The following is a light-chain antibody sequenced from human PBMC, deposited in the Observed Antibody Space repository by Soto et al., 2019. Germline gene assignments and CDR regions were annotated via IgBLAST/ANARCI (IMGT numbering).Light chain of an antibody. CDR3: TSYAGSNIWV. J-gene: IGLJ3*02. V-gene: IGLV2-8*01. CDR2: EVN. Sequence: QSALTQPPSASGSPGQSVTISCTGTSSDVGAYNYVSWYQQYPGKAPKLMIYEVNKRPSGVPDRFSGSKSGKTASLTVSGLQPEDEGDYQCTSYAGSNIWVFGGRTQLTVL. CDR1: SSDVGAYNY.